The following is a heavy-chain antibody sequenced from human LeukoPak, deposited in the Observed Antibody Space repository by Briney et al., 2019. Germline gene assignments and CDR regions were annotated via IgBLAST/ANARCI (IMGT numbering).Heavy chain of an antibody. CDR1: GGTFSSYA. CDR3: ARSVQGGDYYYYYMDV. Sequence: SVKVSCKASGGTFSSYAISWVRQAPGQGLEWMGRIIPIFGTENYAQKFQGRVTITTDESTSTAYMELSSLRSEDTAVYYCARSVQGGDYYYYYMDVWGRGNTVTVSS. V-gene: IGHV1-69*05. D-gene: IGHD3-16*01. J-gene: IGHJ6*03. CDR2: IIPIFGTE.